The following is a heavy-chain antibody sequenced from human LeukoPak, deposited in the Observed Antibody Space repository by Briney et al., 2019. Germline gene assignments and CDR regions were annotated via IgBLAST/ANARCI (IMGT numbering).Heavy chain of an antibody. V-gene: IGHV1-18*04. Sequence: ASVKVSCKASGYTFTSYGISWVRQAPGQGLEWMGWISAYNGNTNYAQKLQGRVTMTTDTSTSTAYMELRSLRSDDTAVYYCARDGIAAAGRGYNWFDPWGQGTLDTVSS. D-gene: IGHD6-13*01. J-gene: IGHJ5*02. CDR3: ARDGIAAAGRGYNWFDP. CDR2: ISAYNGNT. CDR1: GYTFTSYG.